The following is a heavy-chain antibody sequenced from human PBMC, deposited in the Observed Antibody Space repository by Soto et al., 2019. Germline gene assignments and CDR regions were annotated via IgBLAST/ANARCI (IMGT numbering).Heavy chain of an antibody. D-gene: IGHD3-10*01. CDR1: GVTFSSYA. CDR2: ISGSGGST. V-gene: IGHV3-23*01. J-gene: IGHJ6*02. Sequence: GGSLRLSCAASGVTFSSYAMSWVRQAPGKGLEWVSAISGSGGSTYYADSVKGRFTISRDNSKNTLYLQMNSPRAEDTAVYYCAKDLPRVPSPYYYSGMDVWGQGTTVTVS. CDR3: AKDLPRVPSPYYYSGMDV.